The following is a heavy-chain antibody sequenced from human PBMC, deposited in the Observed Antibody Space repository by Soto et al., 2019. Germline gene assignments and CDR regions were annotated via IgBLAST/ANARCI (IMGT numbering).Heavy chain of an antibody. CDR3: ARDGYDSSGDSDCFQY. V-gene: IGHV3-48*03. Sequence: PGGSLRLSCAASGFTFSTYEMNWVRQAPGKGLEWISYISSSGSSIYYADSVKGRFTISRDNAWNSLHLQMNSMRVEDTPVYYCARDGYDSSGDSDCFQYWGQGTLVTVSS. CDR2: ISSSGSSI. D-gene: IGHD3-22*01. J-gene: IGHJ1*01. CDR1: GFTFSTYE.